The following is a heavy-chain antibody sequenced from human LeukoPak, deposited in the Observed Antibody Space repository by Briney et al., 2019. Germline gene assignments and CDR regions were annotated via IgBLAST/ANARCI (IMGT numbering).Heavy chain of an antibody. J-gene: IGHJ4*02. CDR1: GFTFSNYA. D-gene: IGHD3-10*01. CDR3: ARGEDYGSGNFRWRHFDY. CDR2: ISYDGNNE. Sequence: PGGSLRLSCAASGFTFSNYAMHWVRQAPGKGLECVALISYDGNNEYHADSVKGRFSISRDNSKNTLYLQMNSLRIEDTAVYFCARGEDYGSGNFRWRHFDYWGQGTLVTVSS. V-gene: IGHV3-30-3*01.